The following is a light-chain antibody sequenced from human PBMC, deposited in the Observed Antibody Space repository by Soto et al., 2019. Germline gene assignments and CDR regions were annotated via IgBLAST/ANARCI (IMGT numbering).Light chain of an antibody. Sequence: EIVLTQSPGGVALSPGLRASPPCRASQSVSSSDIAWYQQKPGQAPRXXXYGASSRATGNPDRFSGSGSGTDFTLTISRLENEDFAVFDCQQYGNTTWTFGQGTKVDIK. J-gene: IGKJ1*01. V-gene: IGKV3-20*01. CDR1: QSVSSSD. CDR3: QQYGNTTWT. CDR2: GAS.